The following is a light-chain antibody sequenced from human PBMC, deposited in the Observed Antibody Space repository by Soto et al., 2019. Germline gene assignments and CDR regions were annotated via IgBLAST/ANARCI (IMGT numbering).Light chain of an antibody. CDR2: VAS. CDR3: LQYVSSPWT. J-gene: IGKJ1*01. CDR1: QRFSSSY. V-gene: IGKV3-20*01. Sequence: IVLTQSPGTLYLSTGERATVCCRASQRFSSSYLAWYQQRPGQAPRLLIYVASSRATGIPDRISGSGSATDFILTSSRLDPEDFAVYYFLQYVSSPWTFGQGTRVEIK.